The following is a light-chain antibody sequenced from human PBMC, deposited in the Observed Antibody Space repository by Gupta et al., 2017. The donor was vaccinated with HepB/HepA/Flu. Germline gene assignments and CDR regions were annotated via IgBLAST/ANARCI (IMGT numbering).Light chain of an antibody. CDR1: QDVRNH. V-gene: IGKV1-16*02. CDR2: AAS. J-gene: IGKJ3*01. CDR3: QQYKDNTDT. Sequence: DIQMIQSPSSLSASVGDRVTITCRASQDVRNHEACFQQKPGKAPNFLIYAASSLQSGVPAKFSVSGSRTDLTLNISSLQPEDGVTDDYQQYKDNTDTFGQGTKVDI.